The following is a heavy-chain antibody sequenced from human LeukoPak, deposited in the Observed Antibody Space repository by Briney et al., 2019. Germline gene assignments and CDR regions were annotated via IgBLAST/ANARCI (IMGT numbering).Heavy chain of an antibody. CDR3: ANYIFGSDYFQY. Sequence: PSETLSLTCTVSGGSISGYYWSWIRQPAGKGLEWIGRIFSSGTNNYNPSLKSRVTMSVDTSKNHFSLKLSSVTAADTAVYYCANYIFGSDYFQYWGQGTLVTISS. V-gene: IGHV4-4*07. D-gene: IGHD5-18*01. CDR1: GGSISGYY. J-gene: IGHJ4*02. CDR2: IFSSGTN.